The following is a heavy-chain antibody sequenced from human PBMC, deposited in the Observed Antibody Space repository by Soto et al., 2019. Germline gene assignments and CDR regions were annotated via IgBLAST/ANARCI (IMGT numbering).Heavy chain of an antibody. V-gene: IGHV1-18*01. CDR3: ARDRSLPIAAAGTSIYYYYYGMDV. J-gene: IGHJ6*02. Sequence: QVPLVQSGAEVKKPGASVKVSCKASGYTFTSYGISWVRQAPGQGLEWMGWISAYNGNTNYAQKLQGRVTMTTDTSTSTAYMELRSLRSDDTAVYYCARDRSLPIAAAGTSIYYYYYGMDVWGQGTTVTVSS. CDR1: GYTFTSYG. D-gene: IGHD6-13*01. CDR2: ISAYNGNT.